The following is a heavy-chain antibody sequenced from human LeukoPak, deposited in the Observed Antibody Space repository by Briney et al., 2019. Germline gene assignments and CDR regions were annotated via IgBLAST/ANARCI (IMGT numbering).Heavy chain of an antibody. Sequence: PSETLSLTCTVSGGSISSYYWSWIRQPAGKGLEWIGRIQASGSTNYNPSLKSRITVSVDTSKNQFSLKLTSVTAADTAVYYCARDGGSGWYSYWGQGTLVTVSS. J-gene: IGHJ4*02. D-gene: IGHD6-19*01. CDR3: ARDGGSGWYSY. CDR2: IQASGST. V-gene: IGHV4-4*07. CDR1: GGSISSYY.